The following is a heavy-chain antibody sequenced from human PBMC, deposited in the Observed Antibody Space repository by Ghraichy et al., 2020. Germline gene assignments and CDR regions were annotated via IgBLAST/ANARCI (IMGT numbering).Heavy chain of an antibody. D-gene: IGHD1-1*01. CDR2: INHSGST. CDR1: GGSFSGYY. V-gene: IGHV4-34*01. CDR3: AGYENLDY. J-gene: IGHJ4*02. Sequence: SETLSLTCAVYGGSFSGYYWSWIRQPPGKGLEWIGEINHSGSTNYNPSLKSRVTISVDTSKNQFSLKLSSVTAADTAVYYCAGYENLDYWGQGTLVTVSS.